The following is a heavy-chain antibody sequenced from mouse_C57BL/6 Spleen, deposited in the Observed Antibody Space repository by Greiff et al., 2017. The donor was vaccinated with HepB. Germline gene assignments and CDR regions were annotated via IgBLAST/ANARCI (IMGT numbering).Heavy chain of an antibody. J-gene: IGHJ3*01. CDR3: TRPLYYGSSSAWFAY. V-gene: IGHV14-4*01. CDR1: GFNIKDDY. CDR2: IDPENGDT. Sequence: EVKLQESGAELVRPGASVKLSCTASGFNIKDDYMHWVKQRPEQGLEWIGWIDPENGDTEYASKFQGKATITADTSSNTAYLQLSSLTSEDTAVYYCTRPLYYGSSSAWFAYWGQGTLVTVSA. D-gene: IGHD1-1*01.